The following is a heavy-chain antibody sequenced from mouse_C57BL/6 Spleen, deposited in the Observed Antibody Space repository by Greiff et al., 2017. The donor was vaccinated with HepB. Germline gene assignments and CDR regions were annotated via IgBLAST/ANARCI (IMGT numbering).Heavy chain of an antibody. D-gene: IGHD4-1*01. CDR3: ARRDLTGLHWFDY. J-gene: IGHJ2*01. CDR1: GYTFTSYW. Sequence: VQLQQPGAELVKPGASVKMSCKASGYTFTSYWITWVKQRPGQGLEWIGDIHPGSGSTNYNEKFKSKATLTVDTSSSTAYMQLSSLTSEDSAVYYCARRDLTGLHWFDYWGQGTTLTVSS. CDR2: IHPGSGST. V-gene: IGHV1-55*01.